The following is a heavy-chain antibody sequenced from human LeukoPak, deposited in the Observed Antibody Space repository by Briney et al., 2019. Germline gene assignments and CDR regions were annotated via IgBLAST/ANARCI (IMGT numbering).Heavy chain of an antibody. J-gene: IGHJ4*02. Sequence: PGGSLRLSCAASGFTFSSYAMSWVRQAPGKGLEWVSAISGSGGSTYYAGSVKGRFTISRDNSKNTLYLQMNSLRAEDTAVYYCAKDLSGWGAEFDYWGQGTLVTVSS. V-gene: IGHV3-23*01. D-gene: IGHD6-25*01. CDR2: ISGSGGST. CDR1: GFTFSSYA. CDR3: AKDLSGWGAEFDY.